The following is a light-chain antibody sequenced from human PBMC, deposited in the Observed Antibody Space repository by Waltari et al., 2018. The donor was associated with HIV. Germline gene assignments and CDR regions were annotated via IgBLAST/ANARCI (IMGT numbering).Light chain of an antibody. V-gene: IGLV2-23*02. J-gene: IGLJ2*01. CDR2: EVS. CDR3: CAYAGSTTYVI. CDR1: SSDVGGYNL. Sequence: QSALTQPASASGSPGQSITISCTGTSSDVGGYNLVSCYQQHPGKAPKLMIYEVSKRPSGVYNRFSGSKSGNTASLTISGLQAEDEADYYCCAYAGSTTYVIFGGGTKLTVL.